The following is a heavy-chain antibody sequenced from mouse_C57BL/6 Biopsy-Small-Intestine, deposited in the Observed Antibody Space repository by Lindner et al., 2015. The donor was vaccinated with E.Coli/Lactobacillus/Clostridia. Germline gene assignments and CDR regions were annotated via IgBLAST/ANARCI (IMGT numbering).Heavy chain of an antibody. Sequence: SVKVSCKASGYPFISYGIGWVRQAPGQGLEWMGWISPKTGDTNYAPKFQDRVSMTTDTPTTTAYMEVTRLRNDDTAVYYCARGPTTLTTFANYYFYGMDVWGLGTSVTVSS. CDR2: ISPKTGDT. CDR3: ARGPTTLTTFANYYFYGMDV. D-gene: IGHD2-5*01. CDR1: GYPFISYG. J-gene: IGHJ1*01. V-gene: IGHV1-7*01.